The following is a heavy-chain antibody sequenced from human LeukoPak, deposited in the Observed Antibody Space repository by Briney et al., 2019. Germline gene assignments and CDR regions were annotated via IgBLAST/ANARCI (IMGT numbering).Heavy chain of an antibody. CDR2: IYTSGST. D-gene: IGHD5-18*01. Sequence: PSETLSLTCTVSGGSISSGSCYWSWIRQPAGKGLEWIGRIYTSGSTNYNPSLKSRVTISVDTSKNQFSLKLSSVTAADTAVYYCAGSTTWIQPYRFFDYWGQGTLVTVSS. CDR1: GGSISSGSCY. CDR3: AGSTTWIQPYRFFDY. V-gene: IGHV4-61*02. J-gene: IGHJ4*02.